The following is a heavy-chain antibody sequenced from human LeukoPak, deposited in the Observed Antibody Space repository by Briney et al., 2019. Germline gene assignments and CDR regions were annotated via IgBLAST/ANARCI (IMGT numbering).Heavy chain of an antibody. Sequence: SETLSLTCTVSGGSISSYYWSWIPQPAGKGLEWIGLLYTSGSTNYNPSLKSRVTMSVDTSKNQFSLTLSSVTAADTAVYYCASSYYYDSSDYHEYFQHWGQGTLVTVSS. D-gene: IGHD3-22*01. V-gene: IGHV4-4*07. CDR3: ASSYYYDSSDYHEYFQH. CDR1: GGSISSYY. J-gene: IGHJ1*01. CDR2: LYTSGST.